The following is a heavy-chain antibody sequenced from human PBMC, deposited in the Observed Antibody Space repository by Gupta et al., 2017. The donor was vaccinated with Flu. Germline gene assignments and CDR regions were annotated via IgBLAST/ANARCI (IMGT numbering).Heavy chain of an antibody. CDR1: AFIFSNYA. Sequence: EVQLLVSGGDLAMPGGSLRLCCAAAAFIFSNYAMISFRLAPRRGLAWDSVISGDGSSRSDADTFNGQFTISRDSTKNKDYLQMVSLKTEDTAVYDCAKEEYDYYYRGDFVGTTDYYFDYWGQGALVTVSS. J-gene: IGHJ4*02. CDR3: AKEEYDYYYRGDFVGTTDYYFDY. D-gene: IGHD2-21*01. V-gene: IGHV3-23*01. CDR2: ISGDGSSR.